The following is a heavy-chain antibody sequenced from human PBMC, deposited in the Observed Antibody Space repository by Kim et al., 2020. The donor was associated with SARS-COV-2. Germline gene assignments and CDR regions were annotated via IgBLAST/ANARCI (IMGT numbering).Heavy chain of an antibody. CDR2: IWYDGSNK. Sequence: GGSLRLSCAASGFTFSSYGMHWVRQAPGKGLEWVAVIWYDGSNKYYADSVKGRFTISRDNSKNTLYLQMNSLRAEDTAVYYCARGPSGWWSLYGMDVWGQGTTVTVSS. D-gene: IGHD6-19*01. V-gene: IGHV3-33*01. CDR3: ARGPSGWWSLYGMDV. J-gene: IGHJ6*02. CDR1: GFTFSSYG.